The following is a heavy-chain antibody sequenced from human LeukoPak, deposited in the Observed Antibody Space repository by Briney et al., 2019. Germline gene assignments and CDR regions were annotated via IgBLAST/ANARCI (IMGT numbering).Heavy chain of an antibody. Sequence: GGSLRLSCAASGFIFSNYWMSWVRQAPGKGLEWVANIKEDGSETYYVDSVKGRFTISRENAKNSLDLQMNSLRAEDTAVYCCARRTQVQTTFDCWGQGTLVTVSS. D-gene: IGHD2/OR15-2a*01. CDR1: GFIFSNYW. CDR3: ARRTQVQTTFDC. J-gene: IGHJ4*02. CDR2: IKEDGSET. V-gene: IGHV3-7*01.